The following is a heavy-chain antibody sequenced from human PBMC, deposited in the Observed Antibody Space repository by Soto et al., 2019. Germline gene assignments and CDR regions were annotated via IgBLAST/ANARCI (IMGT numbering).Heavy chain of an antibody. D-gene: IGHD3-9*01. CDR2: VCYRWST. V-gene: IGHV4-39*01. Sequence: ESLSLTFTASGGCVSSSRYYWGVVRQAPGKGLEGIGSVCYRWSTYYNPSLDSLVTISVDKSKNQFSLKLMSLSAADKDVYYCGSMEGLATISYYFDYWGHGALLTVSS. CDR3: GSMEGLATISYYFDY. J-gene: IGHJ4*01. CDR1: GGCVSSSRYY.